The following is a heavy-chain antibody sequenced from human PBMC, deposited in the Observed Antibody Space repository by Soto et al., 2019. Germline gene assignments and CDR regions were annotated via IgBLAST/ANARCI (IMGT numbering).Heavy chain of an antibody. CDR1: GFTFYDYV. CDR2: ISWKSGTI. J-gene: IGHJ5*02. Sequence: EVQLVESGGGLVQPGGSLRLSCAASGFTFYDYVMHWVRQAPGKGLEWVSGISWKSGTIGYADSVQGRFTISRDNAKNSLYLQMSSLRTEDTAFYYCAKDMSARSDSWLNWFDPWGQGTLVTVSS. D-gene: IGHD2-2*01. CDR3: AKDMSARSDSWLNWFDP. V-gene: IGHV3-9*01.